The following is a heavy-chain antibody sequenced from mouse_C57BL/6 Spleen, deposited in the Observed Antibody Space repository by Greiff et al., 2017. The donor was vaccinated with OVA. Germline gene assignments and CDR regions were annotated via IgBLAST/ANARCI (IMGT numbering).Heavy chain of an antibody. J-gene: IGHJ2*01. D-gene: IGHD3-3*01. V-gene: IGHV5-4*01. Sequence: EVNVVESGGGLVKPGGSLKLSCAASGFTFSSYAMSWVRQTPEKRLEWVATISDGGSYTYYPDNVKGRFTISRDNAKNNLYLQMSHLKSEDTAMYYCARDQGLGVYFDYWGQGTTLTVSS. CDR3: ARDQGLGVYFDY. CDR2: ISDGGSYT. CDR1: GFTFSSYA.